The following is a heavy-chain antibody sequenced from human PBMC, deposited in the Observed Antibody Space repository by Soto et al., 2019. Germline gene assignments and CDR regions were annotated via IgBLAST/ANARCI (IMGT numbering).Heavy chain of an antibody. CDR3: ARGSWDDVSGHYYMDV. J-gene: IGHJ6*03. V-gene: IGHV6-1*01. CDR2: TYYRSKWYF. D-gene: IGHD1-1*01. CDR1: GDSVSSNSAG. Sequence: QVPLQLSGPGLVTPSQTLSLTCAISGDSVSSNSAGWNWIRQTPSRGLEWLGRTYYRSKWYFNYAVSVESRITIKPDTSKNQFSLQLSSVTPDDTAVYYCARGSWDDVSGHYYMDVWGKGTTVTVSS.